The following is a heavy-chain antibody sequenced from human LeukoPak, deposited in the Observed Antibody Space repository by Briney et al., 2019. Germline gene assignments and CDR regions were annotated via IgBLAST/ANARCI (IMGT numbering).Heavy chain of an antibody. D-gene: IGHD6-19*01. CDR3: ARDSEQWLVGVFDY. CDR2: ISSSSSYI. J-gene: IGHJ4*02. V-gene: IGHV3-21*01. CDR1: GFTFSSYS. Sequence: GGSLRLSCAASGFTFSSYSMNWVRQAPGKGLGGVSSISSSSSYIYYADPVKGRFTISRDNAKNSLYLQMNSLRAEDTAVYYCARDSEQWLVGVFDYWGQGTLVTVSS.